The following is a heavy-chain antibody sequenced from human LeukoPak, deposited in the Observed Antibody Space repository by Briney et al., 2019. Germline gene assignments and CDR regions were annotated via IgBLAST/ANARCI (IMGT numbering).Heavy chain of an antibody. CDR1: GGSISSYY. Sequence: SETLSLTCTVSGGSISSYYWSWIRQPPGKGLEWIGYIYYSGSTNYNPSLKSRVTISVDTSKNQFSLKLSSVTAADTAVYCCARLDPAMIVAIDYWGQGTLVTVSS. V-gene: IGHV4-59*08. CDR3: ARLDPAMIVAIDY. CDR2: IYYSGST. D-gene: IGHD3-22*01. J-gene: IGHJ4*02.